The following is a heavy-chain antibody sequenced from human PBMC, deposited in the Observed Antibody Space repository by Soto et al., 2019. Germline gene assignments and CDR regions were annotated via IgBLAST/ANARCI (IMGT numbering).Heavy chain of an antibody. V-gene: IGHV3-23*01. CDR2: FTGSGGDT. CDR3: TKGSSSSRPYYFDH. Sequence: EVQLLESGGGLVQPGGSLRLSCAASGFTFNNFAMGLVRQAPGRGLEWVSAFTGSGGDTYYADSVKGRFTISRDNSKNTLYVQMSSLSAEDTALYYCTKGSSSSRPYYFDHWGQGTLVTVSS. CDR1: GFTFNNFA. J-gene: IGHJ4*02. D-gene: IGHD3-10*01.